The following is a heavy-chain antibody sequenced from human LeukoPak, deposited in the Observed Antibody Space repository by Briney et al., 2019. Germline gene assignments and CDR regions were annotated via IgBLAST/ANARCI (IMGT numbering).Heavy chain of an antibody. CDR3: ARDRYGDYAVDY. J-gene: IGHJ4*02. V-gene: IGHV3-21*01. Sequence: GGSLRLSCAASGFTFTTYTMNWVRQAPGEGLVWVSSITSSSYIHYADSVRGRFTISRDNAKNSLYLQMSSLRAEDTAVYYCARDRYGDYAVDYWGQGTLVTVSS. CDR1: GFTFTTYT. CDR2: ITSSSYI. D-gene: IGHD4-17*01.